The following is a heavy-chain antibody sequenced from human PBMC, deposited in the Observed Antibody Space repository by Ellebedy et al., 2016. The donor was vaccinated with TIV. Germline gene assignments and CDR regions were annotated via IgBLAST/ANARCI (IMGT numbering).Heavy chain of an antibody. J-gene: IGHJ6*02. CDR1: GCSISSNSYY. V-gene: IGHV4-39*01. D-gene: IGHD3-10*01. CDR3: ARRKGYYGSGSYYFFYYYYYGMDV. Sequence: MPSETLSLTCTVSGCSISSNSYYLGWIRQPPGKGLEWVGSIYFSGSTYYNPSLNSRVTISVDTSKNQFSLKLSSVTAADTAVYYCARRKGYYGSGSYYFFYYYYYGMDVWGQGTTVTVSS. CDR2: IYFSGST.